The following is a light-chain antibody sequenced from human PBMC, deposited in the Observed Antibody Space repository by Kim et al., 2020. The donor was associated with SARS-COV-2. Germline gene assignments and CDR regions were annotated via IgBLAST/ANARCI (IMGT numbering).Light chain of an antibody. CDR2: AAS. CDR3: QQSYSTPPDS. CDR1: QSISSY. Sequence: DFQMTQSPSSLSASVGDRVTITCRASQSISSYLNWYQQKPGKAPKLLIYAASSLQSGVPSRFSGSGSGTDFTLTISSLQPEDFATYYCQQSYSTPPDSFGQGTKLEI. V-gene: IGKV1-39*01. J-gene: IGKJ2*03.